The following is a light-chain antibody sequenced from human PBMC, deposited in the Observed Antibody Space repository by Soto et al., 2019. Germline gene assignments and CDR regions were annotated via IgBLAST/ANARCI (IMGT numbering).Light chain of an antibody. CDR2: DVS. V-gene: IGLV2-11*01. J-gene: IGLJ3*02. CDR3: CSYAGTYTLV. Sequence: QSALTQPPSASGSPGQSVTISCTGTKNDIGVYDFVSWYQQHPGKAPKLMISDVSERPSGVPDRFSGSKSANTASLTISGLQAEDEADYYCCSYAGTYTLVFGGGTKVTVL. CDR1: KNDIGVYDF.